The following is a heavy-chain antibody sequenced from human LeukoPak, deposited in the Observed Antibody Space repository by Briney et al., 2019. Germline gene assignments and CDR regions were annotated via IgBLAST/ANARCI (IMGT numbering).Heavy chain of an antibody. Sequence: PGGPLRLSCAASGFTFSSYSFNGLHKAPGKGREWVSCISSSTSYIYYADSVRGRFTISRDNAKNSLYLQMNSLRVEDTAVYYCARAPGYYGDPFDYWGQGTLVTVSS. V-gene: IGHV3-21*01. J-gene: IGHJ4*02. D-gene: IGHD4-17*01. CDR2: ISSSTSYI. CDR1: GFTFSSYS. CDR3: ARAPGYYGDPFDY.